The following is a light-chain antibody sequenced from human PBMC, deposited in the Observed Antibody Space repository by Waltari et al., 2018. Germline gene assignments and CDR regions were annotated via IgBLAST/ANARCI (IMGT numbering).Light chain of an antibody. CDR1: YGSVSTTYY. CDR3: VLSMGSGIWM. V-gene: IGLV8-61*01. J-gene: IGLJ3*02. Sequence: QTVVTQEPSLSVSPGGTVTLTCGLSYGSVSTTYYPSWYQQAPGQAPRTLIFDTNTRSSGVPDRFSGSILDNKAALTITGAQADDECDYYCVLSMGSGIWMFGGGTKLTVL. CDR2: DTN.